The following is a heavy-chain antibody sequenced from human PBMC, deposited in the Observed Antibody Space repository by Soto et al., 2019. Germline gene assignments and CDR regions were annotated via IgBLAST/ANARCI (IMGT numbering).Heavy chain of an antibody. D-gene: IGHD2-15*01. CDR2: IKEDGSEK. J-gene: IGHJ3*02. V-gene: IGHV3-7*01. CDR1: GFSFSTYW. Sequence: EVQLVESGGGLVQPGGSLRLSCAASGFSFSTYWMSWVRQAPGKGLEWLANIKEDGSEKYYVDSLKGRFTISRDNGKNSLYVQVKNLRVDDTAVYYCARGGIGYCSGETCFYTAFDMWGQGSMVTVSS. CDR3: ARGGIGYCSGETCFYTAFDM.